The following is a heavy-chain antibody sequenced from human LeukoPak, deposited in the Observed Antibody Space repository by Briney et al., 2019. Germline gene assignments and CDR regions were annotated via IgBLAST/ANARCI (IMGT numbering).Heavy chain of an antibody. CDR3: ARDGPSDVGDSVDV. Sequence: LSLTCTVSGYSISRGYYWGWIRQAPGKGLEWVSYMSSGGRTINYADSVKGRFTISRDNAKNSLYLQMNSLRAEDTAVYYCARDGPSDVGDSVDVWGKGTTVIISS. CDR1: GYSISRGYY. V-gene: IGHV3-11*04. J-gene: IGHJ6*04. CDR2: MSSGGRTI.